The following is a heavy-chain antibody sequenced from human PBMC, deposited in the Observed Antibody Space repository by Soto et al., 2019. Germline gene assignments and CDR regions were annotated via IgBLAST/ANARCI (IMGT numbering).Heavy chain of an antibody. J-gene: IGHJ6*02. D-gene: IGHD2-8*01. V-gene: IGHV4-31*03. CDR1: GGSISSGGYY. CDR3: ARGVGYCTNGVCYGLYYGMDV. Sequence: KTSETLSLTCTVSGGSISSGGYYWSWIRQHPGKGLEWIGYIYYSGSTYYNPSLKSRVTISVDTSKNQFSLKLSSVTAADTAVYYCARGVGYCTNGVCYGLYYGMDVWGQGTTVTVSS. CDR2: IYYSGST.